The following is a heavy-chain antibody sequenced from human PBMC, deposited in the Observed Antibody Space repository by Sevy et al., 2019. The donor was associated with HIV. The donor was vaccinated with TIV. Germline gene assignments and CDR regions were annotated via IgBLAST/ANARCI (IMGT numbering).Heavy chain of an antibody. CDR3: AKEMRITMVRADALDI. V-gene: IGHV3-30*18. D-gene: IGHD3-10*01. Sequence: GGSLRLSCAASGFSFSSYGMHWVRQAPGKGLEWVAVISYDGSNKYYADSVKGRFTNSRDNSKNMLYLQLNSLGVEDTAVYFCAKEMRITMVRADALDIWGRGTKVTVSS. CDR2: ISYDGSNK. CDR1: GFSFSSYG. J-gene: IGHJ3*02.